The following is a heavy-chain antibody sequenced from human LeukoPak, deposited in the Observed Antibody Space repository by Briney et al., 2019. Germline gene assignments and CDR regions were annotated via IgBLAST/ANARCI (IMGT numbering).Heavy chain of an antibody. CDR1: GFTFDDYA. CDR3: AKGSFFGYSSGWYPGY. Sequence: GGSLRLSCAASGFTFDDYAMHWVRQAPGKGLEWVSLISGNGGSTYYADSVKGRFTVSRDNSKTSLYLQMNSLRTEDTALYYCAKGSFFGYSSGWYPGYWGQGTLVTVSS. D-gene: IGHD6-19*01. J-gene: IGHJ4*02. CDR2: ISGNGGST. V-gene: IGHV3-43*02.